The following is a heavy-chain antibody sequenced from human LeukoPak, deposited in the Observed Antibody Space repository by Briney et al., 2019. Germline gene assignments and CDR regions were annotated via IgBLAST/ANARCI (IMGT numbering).Heavy chain of an antibody. V-gene: IGHV4-38-2*01. D-gene: IGHD4-17*01. CDR2: IYHSGST. J-gene: IGHJ4*02. CDR3: ARAWDYYGSFDY. CDR1: GYSISSGYY. Sequence: SETLSLTCAVSGYSISSGYYWGWIRQPPGKGLEWIGSIYHSGSTHYNPSLKSRVTISVDTSKNQFSLKLSSVTAADTAVYYCARAWDYYGSFDYWGQGTLVTVSS.